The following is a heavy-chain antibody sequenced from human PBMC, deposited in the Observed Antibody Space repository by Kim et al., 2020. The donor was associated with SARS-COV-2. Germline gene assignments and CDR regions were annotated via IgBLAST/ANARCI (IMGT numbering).Heavy chain of an antibody. J-gene: IGHJ4*02. Sequence: YYAESWKGRFTISRDNSKNTVYLQMNSLRAEDTSVYYCARGRNSGSYYFDYWGQGTLVTVSS. CDR3: ARGRNSGSYYFDY. V-gene: IGHV3-23*01. D-gene: IGHD1-26*01.